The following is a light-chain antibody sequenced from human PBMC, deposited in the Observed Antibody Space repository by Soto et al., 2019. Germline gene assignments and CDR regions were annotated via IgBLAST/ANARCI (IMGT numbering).Light chain of an antibody. CDR3: QQYNSYWT. Sequence: DIQMTQSPSTLSASVGDRVTITCRASQSISSWLAWYQQKPGKAPKLLIYDASSLESGVPSRFSGSGSGTEFTLTISRLQPDDFATYYCQQYNSYWTVGQGTKVEIK. CDR1: QSISSW. J-gene: IGKJ1*01. V-gene: IGKV1-5*01. CDR2: DAS.